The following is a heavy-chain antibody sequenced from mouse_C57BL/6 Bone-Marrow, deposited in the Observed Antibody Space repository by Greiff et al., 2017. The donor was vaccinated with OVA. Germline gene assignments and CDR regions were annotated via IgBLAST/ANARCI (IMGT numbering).Heavy chain of an antibody. V-gene: IGHV1-76*01. CDR2: IYPGSGNT. D-gene: IGHD2-4*01. J-gene: IGHJ4*01. Sequence: QVQLKESGAELVRPGASVKLSCKASGYTFTDYYINWVKQRPGQGLEWIARIYPGSGNTYYNEKFKGKATLTAEKSSSTAYMQLSSLTSEDAAVYYCGRGGLRQNYYAMDYWGQGTSVTVSS. CDR1: GYTFTDYY. CDR3: GRGGLRQNYYAMDY.